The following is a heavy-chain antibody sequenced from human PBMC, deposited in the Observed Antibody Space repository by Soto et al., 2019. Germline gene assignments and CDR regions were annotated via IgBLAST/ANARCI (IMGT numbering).Heavy chain of an antibody. J-gene: IGHJ4*02. CDR3: ARYSSGYVRYFDY. CDR1: GGSISSGGYY. V-gene: IGHV4-31*03. Sequence: SETLSLTCTVSGGSISSGGYYWSWIRQHPGKGREWIGYIYYSGSTYYNPSLKSRVTISVDTSKNQFSLKLSSVTAADTAVYYCARYSSGYVRYFDYWGQGTLVTVSS. D-gene: IGHD3-22*01. CDR2: IYYSGST.